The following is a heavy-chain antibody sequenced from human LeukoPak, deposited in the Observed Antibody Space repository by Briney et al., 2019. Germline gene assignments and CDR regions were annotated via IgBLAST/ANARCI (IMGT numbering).Heavy chain of an antibody. V-gene: IGHV3-48*03. Sequence: GGSLTLSCTASGFTFSSNEMNWVRQAQGQGLDRVSYISSSGSTIYYADTVKGRFTISRDNAKNSLYLQMNSLRAEDTAVYYCAELGITMIGGVWGKGTTVTISS. CDR3: AELGITMIGGV. D-gene: IGHD3-10*02. CDR1: GFTFSSNE. CDR2: ISSSGSTI. J-gene: IGHJ6*04.